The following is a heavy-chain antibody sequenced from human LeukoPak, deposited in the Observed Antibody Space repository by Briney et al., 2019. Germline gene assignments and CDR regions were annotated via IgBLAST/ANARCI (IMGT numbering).Heavy chain of an antibody. CDR2: ISSSSSTI. CDR3: ARAALQLWSTLCYFDY. V-gene: IGHV3-48*01. Sequence: GGSLRLSCAASGFTFSSYRMNWVRQAPGKGLEWVSYISSSSSTIYYADSVKGRFTISRDNAKNSLYLQMNSLRAEDTAVYYCARAALQLWSTLCYFDYWGQGTLVTVSS. CDR1: GFTFSSYR. D-gene: IGHD5-18*01. J-gene: IGHJ4*02.